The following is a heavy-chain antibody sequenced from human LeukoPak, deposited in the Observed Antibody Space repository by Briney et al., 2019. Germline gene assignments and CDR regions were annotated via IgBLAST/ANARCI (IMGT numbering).Heavy chain of an antibody. V-gene: IGHV1-18*01. CDR3: ARGQVVPAASLDY. Sequence: ASVKVSCKASGYIFVNYGISWVRQAPGQGPEWMGWIGADNGNTLYAQKFQGRVIMTTDTPTRTAYMEVRSLRSDDTAVYYCARGQVVPAASLDYWGQETLVTVSS. D-gene: IGHD2-2*01. J-gene: IGHJ4*02. CDR2: IGADNGNT. CDR1: GYIFVNYG.